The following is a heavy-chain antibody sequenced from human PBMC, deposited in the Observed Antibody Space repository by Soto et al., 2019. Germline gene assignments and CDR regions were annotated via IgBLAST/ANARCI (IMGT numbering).Heavy chain of an antibody. Sequence: GGSLRLSCAASGFTFFSYAMHWVRQAPGKGLEWVAVTSYDGSNKYYADSVKGRFTISRDNSKNTLYLQMNSLRAEDTAVYYCAREHSNSERGSGSFDYWGQGTLVTVSS. V-gene: IGHV3-30-3*01. D-gene: IGHD4-4*01. CDR1: GFTFFSYA. CDR3: AREHSNSERGSGSFDY. J-gene: IGHJ4*02. CDR2: TSYDGSNK.